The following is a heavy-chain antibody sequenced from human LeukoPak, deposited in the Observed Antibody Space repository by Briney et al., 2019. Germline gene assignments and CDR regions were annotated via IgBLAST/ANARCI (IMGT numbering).Heavy chain of an antibody. CDR1: GGSIGSYD. J-gene: IGHJ4*02. Sequence: PSETLSLTCTVSGGSIGSYDWSWIRQPPGKGLEWIGDIYFSGSTNYNPSLKSRVTISLDTSKNQFSLRLSSVTTADTAVYYCAIQKLPYGGNSDYFDYWGQGTLVTVSS. CDR3: AIQKLPYGGNSDYFDY. V-gene: IGHV4-59*08. D-gene: IGHD4-23*01. CDR2: IYFSGST.